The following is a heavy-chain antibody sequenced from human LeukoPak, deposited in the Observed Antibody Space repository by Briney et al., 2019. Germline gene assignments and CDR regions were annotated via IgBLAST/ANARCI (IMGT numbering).Heavy chain of an antibody. CDR3: ARRAITYDILTGTPWGYFDY. V-gene: IGHV5-51*01. CDR2: IYPGDSDT. D-gene: IGHD3-9*01. Sequence: GESLNISCKGSGYSFTSYWIGWVRQMPGKGLEWMGIIYPGDSDTRYSPSFQGQVTISADKSISTAYLQWSSLKASDTAMYYCARRAITYDILTGTPWGYFDYWGQGTLVTVSS. CDR1: GYSFTSYW. J-gene: IGHJ4*02.